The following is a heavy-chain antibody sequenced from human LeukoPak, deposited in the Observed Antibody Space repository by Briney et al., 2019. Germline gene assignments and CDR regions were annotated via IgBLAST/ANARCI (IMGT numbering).Heavy chain of an antibody. CDR2: INPNNGGT. CDR1: GYTFTGYY. D-gene: IGHD3-22*01. J-gene: IGHJ3*02. CDR3: AGEDNSSGYRPFDI. V-gene: IGHV1-2*06. Sequence: SVKFSCKASGYTFTGYYIHWVRQAPGQGLEWMGRINPNNGGTNYAQKFQGRVTMARDMSMSTAYMELSRLRSDDTAVYYCAGEDNSSGYRPFDIWGQGTMVTVPS.